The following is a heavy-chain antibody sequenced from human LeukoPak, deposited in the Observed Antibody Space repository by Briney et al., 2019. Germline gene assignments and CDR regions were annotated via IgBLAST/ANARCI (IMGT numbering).Heavy chain of an antibody. CDR3: AKDRSGGSHYYYNFEN. Sequence: GGSLRLSCAASGFTFSSYEMNWVRQAPGKGLEWVSGINWNSGVIDYADSVKGRFTISRDNAKNSLYLQMNNLRPDDTALYYCAKDRSGGSHYYYNFENWGQGTLVTVSS. CDR1: GFTFSSYE. J-gene: IGHJ4*02. CDR2: INWNSGVI. V-gene: IGHV3-9*01. D-gene: IGHD3-16*01.